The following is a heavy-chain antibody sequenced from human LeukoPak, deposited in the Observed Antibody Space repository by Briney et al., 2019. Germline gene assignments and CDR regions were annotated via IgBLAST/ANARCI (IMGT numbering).Heavy chain of an antibody. Sequence: SETPSLTCTVSGGSISSGGYYWSWIRQHPGKGLEWIGYIYYSGSTYYNPSLKSRVTISVDTSKNQFSLKLSSVAAADTAVYYCARDDYGDQSGWFDPWGQGTLVTVSS. CDR1: GGSISSGGYY. V-gene: IGHV4-31*03. CDR2: IYYSGST. CDR3: ARDDYGDQSGWFDP. J-gene: IGHJ5*02. D-gene: IGHD4-17*01.